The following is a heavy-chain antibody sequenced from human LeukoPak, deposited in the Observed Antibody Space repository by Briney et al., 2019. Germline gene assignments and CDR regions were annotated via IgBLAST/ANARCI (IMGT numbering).Heavy chain of an antibody. Sequence: PSETLSLTCAVYGGSFSGYYWSWIRQPPGKGLEWIGEINHSGSTNYNPSLKSRVTISVDTSKNQFSLKLSSVTAADTAVYYCARYFVSRSGYGYWGQGTLVTVSS. CDR1: GGSFSGYY. CDR3: ARYFVSRSGYGY. V-gene: IGHV4-34*01. CDR2: INHSGST. D-gene: IGHD5-12*01. J-gene: IGHJ4*02.